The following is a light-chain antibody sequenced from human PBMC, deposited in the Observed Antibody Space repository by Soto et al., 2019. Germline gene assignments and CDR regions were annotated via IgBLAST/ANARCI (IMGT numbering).Light chain of an antibody. CDR2: DAS. CDR1: QSISSY. J-gene: IGKJ4*01. V-gene: IGKV3-11*01. CDR3: QQRSSLPLT. Sequence: EIVLTQSPATLSLSPGERATLSCRASQSISSYLGWYQQKPGQAPRLLIYDASNRATGIPARFSGSGSGTDFNLTISSLEPEDFAVYYCQQRSSLPLTFGGGTKVEIK.